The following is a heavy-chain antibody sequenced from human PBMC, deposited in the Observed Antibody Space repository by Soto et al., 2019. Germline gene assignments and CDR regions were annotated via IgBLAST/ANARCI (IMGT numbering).Heavy chain of an antibody. D-gene: IGHD6-13*01. CDR1: GITFSSNA. CDR2: ISASGTST. J-gene: IGHJ5*02. V-gene: IGHV3-23*01. Sequence: EVQLLESGGGLVQPGGSRRLSCAASGITFSSNAISWVRQVPGKGLEWVSSISASGTSTYYADSVRGRFTISRDISKNTLYLQMNTLRADDTAVYYCVKRGDSTSWYWFDPWGQGTLVTVSS. CDR3: VKRGDSTSWYWFDP.